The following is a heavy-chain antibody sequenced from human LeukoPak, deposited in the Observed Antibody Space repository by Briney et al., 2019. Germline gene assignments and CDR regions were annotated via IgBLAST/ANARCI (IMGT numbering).Heavy chain of an antibody. CDR2: INPNSGGT. Sequence: ASVKVSCKASGGTFSSYTISWVRQAPGQGLEWMGRINPNSGGTNYAQKFQGRVTMTRDTSISTAYMELSRLRSDDTAVYYCARLPYCSGGSCYYTVGYWGQGTLVTVSS. CDR3: ARLPYCSGGSCYYTVGY. D-gene: IGHD2-15*01. V-gene: IGHV1-2*06. CDR1: GGTFSSYT. J-gene: IGHJ4*02.